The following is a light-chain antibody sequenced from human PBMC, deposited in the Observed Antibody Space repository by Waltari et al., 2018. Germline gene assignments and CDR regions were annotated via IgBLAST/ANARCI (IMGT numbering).Light chain of an antibody. V-gene: IGKV3-15*01. CDR3: QQYNNWLT. J-gene: IGKJ4*01. CDR2: GAS. Sequence: EIVMTQSPATLSVSPGERATLSCRVSQGVSSNLAWYRPTPGQAPRLLLYGASTRATGIPARLRGGGSGTAFTLTISSLQSEDFAVYYCQQYNNWLTFGGGTKVEIK. CDR1: QGVSSN.